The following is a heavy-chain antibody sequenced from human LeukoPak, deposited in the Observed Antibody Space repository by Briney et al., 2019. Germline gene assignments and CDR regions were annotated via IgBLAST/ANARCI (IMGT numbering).Heavy chain of an antibody. CDR3: ASFTEIAVAGSFDY. CDR2: ISGSGGST. Sequence: GESLRLSCAASGFTFGSYAMSWVRQAPGKGLEWVSAISGSGGSTYYADSVKGRFTISRDNSKNTLYLQMNSLRAEDTAVYYCASFTEIAVAGSFDYWGQGTLVTVSS. D-gene: IGHD6-19*01. CDR1: GFTFGSYA. V-gene: IGHV3-23*01. J-gene: IGHJ4*02.